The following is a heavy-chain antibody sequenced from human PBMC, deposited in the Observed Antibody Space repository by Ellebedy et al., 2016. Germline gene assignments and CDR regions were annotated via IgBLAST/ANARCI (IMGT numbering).Heavy chain of an antibody. V-gene: IGHV4-59*12. CDR1: GGSFSGYY. Sequence: SETLSLTXAVYGGSFSGYYWSWIRQPPGKGLEWIGYIYYSGSTNYNPSLKSRVTISVDTSKNQFSLKLSSVTAADTAVYYCARDSTGVDVWGQGTTVTVSS. J-gene: IGHJ6*02. CDR3: ARDSTGVDV. D-gene: IGHD4-11*01. CDR2: IYYSGST.